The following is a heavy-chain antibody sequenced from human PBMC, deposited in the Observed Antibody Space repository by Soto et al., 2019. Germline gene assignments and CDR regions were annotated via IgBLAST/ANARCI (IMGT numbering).Heavy chain of an antibody. CDR1: GGSISSSSYY. CDR3: ARYGLLSPWLVKRFFSGYSGMDV. D-gene: IGHD6-19*01. CDR2: IYYSGST. V-gene: IGHV4-39*01. Sequence: PSETLSLTCTVSGGSISSSSYYWGWIRQPPGKGLEWIGSIYYSGSTYYNPSLKSRVTISVDTSKNQFSLKLSSATAADTAVYYCARYGLLSPWLVKRFFSGYSGMDVWGQGTTVTVSS. J-gene: IGHJ6*02.